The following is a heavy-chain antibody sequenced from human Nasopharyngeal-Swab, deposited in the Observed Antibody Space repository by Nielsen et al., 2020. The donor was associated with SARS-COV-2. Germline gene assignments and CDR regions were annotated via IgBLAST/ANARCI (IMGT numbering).Heavy chain of an antibody. CDR1: GYTFTSSD. CDR3: ARNLRSGWYQGFYYYYGMDV. Sequence: ASVKVSCKASGYTFTSSDINWVRQATGQRLEWMGWMNPNSGNAGYAQKFQGRVTMTRDTSISTAYMELSSLRSEDTAVYYCARNLRSGWYQGFYYYYGMDVWGQGTTVTVSS. J-gene: IGHJ6*02. D-gene: IGHD6-19*01. V-gene: IGHV1-8*01. CDR2: MNPNSGNA.